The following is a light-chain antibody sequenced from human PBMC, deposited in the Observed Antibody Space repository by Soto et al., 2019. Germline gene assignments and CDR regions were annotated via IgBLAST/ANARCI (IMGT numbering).Light chain of an antibody. CDR3: QLYCSSPLYT. V-gene: IGKV3-20*01. Sequence: EIGLTQSPGTLSLSPGERATLSCRASQSVSSSFLAWYQHKPGQAPRLLIYGASYRATGIPDRFSGSGSGTDFTLTISRLEPEDFAVYYCQLYCSSPLYTFGQGTKLEIK. CDR1: QSVSSSF. CDR2: GAS. J-gene: IGKJ2*01.